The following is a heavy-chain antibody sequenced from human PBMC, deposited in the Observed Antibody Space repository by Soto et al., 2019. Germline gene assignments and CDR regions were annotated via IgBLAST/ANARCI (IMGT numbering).Heavy chain of an antibody. J-gene: IGHJ6*02. CDR1: GFTFSSYG. CDR3: AKEDSSSWHYYYGMDV. Sequence: QVQLVESGGGVVQPGRSLRLSCAASGFTFSSYGMNWVRQAPGKGLEWVAVISYDGSNKYYADSVKGRFTISRDSSKNMLYLQMNSLRAEHTAVYYCAKEDSSSWHYYYGMDVWGQGTTVTVSS. D-gene: IGHD6-13*01. CDR2: ISYDGSNK. V-gene: IGHV3-30*18.